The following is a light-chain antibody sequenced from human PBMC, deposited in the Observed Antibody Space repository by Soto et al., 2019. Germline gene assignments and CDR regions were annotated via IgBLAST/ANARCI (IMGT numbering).Light chain of an antibody. J-gene: IGLJ3*02. CDR1: SSDIGTYNS. CDR3: SSYTTTSTLV. Sequence: QSVLTQPASVSGSPGQSITISCTGTSSDIGTYNSVSWYQHHPGKAPKLIISEVRNRPSGISYRFTGSKSGNTASLTISGLQAEDEADYYCSSYTTTSTLVFGGGTKLTVL. V-gene: IGLV2-14*01. CDR2: EVR.